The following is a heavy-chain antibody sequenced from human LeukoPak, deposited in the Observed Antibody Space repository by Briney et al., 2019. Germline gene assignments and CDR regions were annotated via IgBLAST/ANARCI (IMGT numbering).Heavy chain of an antibody. Sequence: SETLSLTCTVSGGSISSYYWSWIRQPPGKGLEWIGYIYYSGSTYYNPSLKSRVTISVDTSKNQFSLKLSSVTAADTAVYYCASRFGGPDAFDIWGQGTMVTVSS. CDR1: GGSISSYY. J-gene: IGHJ3*02. CDR3: ASRFGGPDAFDI. V-gene: IGHV4-59*08. D-gene: IGHD3-3*01. CDR2: IYYSGST.